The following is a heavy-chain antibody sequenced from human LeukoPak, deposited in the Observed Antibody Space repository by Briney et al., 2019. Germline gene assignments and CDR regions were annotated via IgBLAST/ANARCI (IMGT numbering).Heavy chain of an antibody. V-gene: IGHV3-23*01. CDR2: ISGSGGST. Sequence: GGSLRLSCAASGFTFSSYAMSWVRQAPGKGLEWVSAISGSGGSTYYADSVKGRFTISRDNSKNTLYLQMNSLRAEDTAVYYCAKGLEDYYDSSSYYYDRPFDYWGQGTLVTVSS. CDR1: GFTFSSYA. J-gene: IGHJ4*02. CDR3: AKGLEDYYDSSSYYYDRPFDY. D-gene: IGHD3-22*01.